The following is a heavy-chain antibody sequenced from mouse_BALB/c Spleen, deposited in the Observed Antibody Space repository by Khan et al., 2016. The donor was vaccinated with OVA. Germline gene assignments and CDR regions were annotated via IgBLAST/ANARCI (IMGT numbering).Heavy chain of an antibody. J-gene: IGHJ3*01. D-gene: IGHD2-1*01. Sequence: QVQLKQSGAELVKPGASVKMSCKASGYTFTTYWMHWVKQRPGQGLEWIGYIDPSTGYTEYNQKFKDKATLTVDKSSSTAYLQLSSLTSEDSAVYYCARRGLDGIFAYWGQGTLVTVSA. V-gene: IGHV1-7*01. CDR1: GYTFTTYW. CDR2: IDPSTGYT. CDR3: ARRGLDGIFAY.